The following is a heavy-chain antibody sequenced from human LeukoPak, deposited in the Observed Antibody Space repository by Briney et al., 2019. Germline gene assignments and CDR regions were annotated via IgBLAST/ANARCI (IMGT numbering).Heavy chain of an antibody. V-gene: IGHV3-74*01. J-gene: IGHJ4*02. Sequence: PGGSLRLSCAASGFTFSSYWMRWVRQAPGKGLVWVSRINSDGSSTSYADSVKGRFTISRDNAKNTLYLQMNSLRAEDTAVYYCARALRLMGTVLHYWGQGTLVTVSS. CDR1: GFTFSSYW. CDR3: ARALRLMGTVLHY. CDR2: INSDGSST. D-gene: IGHD2-21*02.